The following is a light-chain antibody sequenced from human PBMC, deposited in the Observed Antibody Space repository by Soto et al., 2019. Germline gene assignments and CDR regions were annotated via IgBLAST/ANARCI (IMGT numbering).Light chain of an antibody. V-gene: IGKV4-1*01. J-gene: IGKJ4*01. Sequence: DIVMTQSPDSLAVFLGERATINCTPSQSVCNNSNNKQYLAWYQHKPGQPPRLLIYWASTRESEVPDRFSGSGSAKDITRTISSLQTEDLAVYYWQQYYSTPFNFGGGNKVDIK. CDR2: WAS. CDR1: QSVCNNSNNKQY. CDR3: QQYYSTPFN.